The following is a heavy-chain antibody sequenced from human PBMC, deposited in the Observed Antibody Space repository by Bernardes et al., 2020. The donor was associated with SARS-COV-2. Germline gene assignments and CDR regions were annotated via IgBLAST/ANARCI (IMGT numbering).Heavy chain of an antibody. D-gene: IGHD3-3*01. J-gene: IGHJ5*02. CDR3: ARIRTPVSYDFWSGYYPNWFDP. CDR1: GFTFSSYA. Sequence: GGSLRLSYAASGFTFSSYAMSWVRQAPGKGLEWVSAISGSGGSTYYADSVKGRFTISRDNSKNTLYLQMNSLRAEDTAVYYCARIRTPVSYDFWSGYYPNWFDPWGQGTLVTVSS. CDR2: ISGSGGST. V-gene: IGHV3-23*01.